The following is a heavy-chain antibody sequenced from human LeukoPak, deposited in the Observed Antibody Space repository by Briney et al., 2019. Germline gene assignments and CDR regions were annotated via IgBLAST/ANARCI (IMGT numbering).Heavy chain of an antibody. Sequence: GRSLRLSCAASGFALSSHWMTWVRQVPGRGPEWVANVNRGGSETYYPDSVKGRFTISKDNAKNSLYLQMNSLRAEDTALYHCARNNGMDVWGQGTTVIVSS. V-gene: IGHV3-7*03. J-gene: IGHJ6*02. CDR2: VNRGGSET. CDR3: ARNNGMDV. CDR1: GFALSSHW.